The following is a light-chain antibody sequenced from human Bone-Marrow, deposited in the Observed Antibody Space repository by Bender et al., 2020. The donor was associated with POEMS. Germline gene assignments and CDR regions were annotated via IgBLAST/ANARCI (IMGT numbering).Light chain of an antibody. V-gene: IGLV2-23*01. Sequence: QSALTQPASVSGSPGQSITTSCTGTSGDIGTYILVSWYQQRPGKAPTLIIYEGSQRPSGVSNRFSGSWSGNTASLTIAGLQAEDEAENFCCSYAGSNVMVFGGGTKLTVL. CDR2: EGS. CDR3: CSYAGSNVMV. CDR1: SGDIGTYIL. J-gene: IGLJ2*01.